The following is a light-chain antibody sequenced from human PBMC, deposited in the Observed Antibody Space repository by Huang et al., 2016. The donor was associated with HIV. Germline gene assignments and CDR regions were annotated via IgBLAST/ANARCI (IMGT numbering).Light chain of an antibody. CDR3: QQYDSYSYT. V-gene: IGKV1-5*03. J-gene: IGKJ2*01. CDR2: KSS. Sequence: DIQMTQSPSTLSASVGDRVTITCRASPSISSWVAWYQQKPGKPPSLLIYKSSTLQSGVPTRFSGSGSGTEFTLTISCLQPDDFATYYCQQYDSYSYTFGQGTKLEIK. CDR1: PSISSW.